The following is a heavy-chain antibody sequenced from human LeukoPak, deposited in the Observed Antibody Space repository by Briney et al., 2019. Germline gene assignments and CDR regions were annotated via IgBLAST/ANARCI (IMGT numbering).Heavy chain of an antibody. D-gene: IGHD2-2*01. CDR3: ARDYCSSTSCPPGY. CDR2: INHSGST. J-gene: IGHJ4*02. Sequence: SETLSFTCAVYGGSFSGYYWSWIRQPPGKGLEWIGEINHSGSTNYNPSLKSRVTISVDTSKNQFSLKLSSVTAADTAVYYCARDYCSSTSCPPGYWGQGTLVTVSS. CDR1: GGSFSGYY. V-gene: IGHV4-34*01.